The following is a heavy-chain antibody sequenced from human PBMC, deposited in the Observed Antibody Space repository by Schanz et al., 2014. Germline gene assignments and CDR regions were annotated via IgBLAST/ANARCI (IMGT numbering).Heavy chain of an antibody. CDR1: GYTFTSDS. D-gene: IGHD1-1*01. J-gene: IGHJ6*02. CDR2: INPSGGST. V-gene: IGHV1-46*01. Sequence: QVQLVQSGAEVKKPGASVKVSCKASGYTFTSDSMHWVRQAPGQGLEWMGMINPSGGSTTYAQKYQGRVTMTRDTTTSTDHMELSSIRSEDTAVYYCARAERGGDLDVWGQGTTVTVSS. CDR3: ARAERGGDLDV.